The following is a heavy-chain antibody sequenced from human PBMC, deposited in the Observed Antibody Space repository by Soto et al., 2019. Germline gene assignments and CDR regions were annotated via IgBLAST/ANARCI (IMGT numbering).Heavy chain of an antibody. CDR3: ARGKSGYYPYFDN. CDR2: VYYSGST. J-gene: IGHJ4*02. D-gene: IGHD3-22*01. Sequence: SSETLSLTCTVSGDFISSYYWSWIRRPPGKGLEWIGYVYYSGSTNYNPSLKSRVTISVDTSKKQFSLKLRSVTAADTAVYFCARGKSGYYPYFDNWGQGTLVTVSS. V-gene: IGHV4-59*01. CDR1: GDFISSYY.